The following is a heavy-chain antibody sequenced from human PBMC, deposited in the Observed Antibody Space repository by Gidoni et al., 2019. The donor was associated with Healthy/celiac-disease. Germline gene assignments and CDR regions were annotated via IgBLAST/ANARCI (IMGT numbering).Heavy chain of an antibody. Sequence: QVQLVESGGGVVQPGGSLRLSCAASGFTFSSYGMHWVRHAPGKGLEWVAFIRYDGSNKYYADSVKGRFTISRDNSKNTLYLQMNSLRAEDTAVYYCAKDDCRPTPCPPGGWGQGTLVTVSS. CDR2: IRYDGSNK. D-gene: IGHD2-15*01. CDR3: AKDDCRPTPCPPGG. V-gene: IGHV3-30*02. J-gene: IGHJ4*02. CDR1: GFTFSSYG.